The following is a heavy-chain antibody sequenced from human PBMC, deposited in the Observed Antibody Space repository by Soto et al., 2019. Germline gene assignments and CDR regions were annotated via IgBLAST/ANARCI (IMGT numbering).Heavy chain of an antibody. CDR1: GFTFSDYY. CDR2: ISSGGST. CDR3: ARGSGYYYWDDY. D-gene: IGHD3-22*01. V-gene: IGHV3-11*04. Sequence: PGGSLRLSCAASGFTFSDYYMSWIRQAPGKGLEWVSYISSGGSTSYGQKFQGRVTITRDTSASTAYMELSSLRSEDTAVYYCARGSGYYYWDDYWGQGTLVTVSS. J-gene: IGHJ4*02.